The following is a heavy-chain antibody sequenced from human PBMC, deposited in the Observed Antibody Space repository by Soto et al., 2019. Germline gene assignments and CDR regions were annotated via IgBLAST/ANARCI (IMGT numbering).Heavy chain of an antibody. J-gene: IGHJ5*02. D-gene: IGHD2-15*01. Sequence: QVQLQESGPGLVKPSQTLSLTCTVSGGSISSGDYYWSWIRQPPGKGLEWIGYIYYSGSTYYNPSLKSRVTISVDTSKHQCSLKLSSVTAADTAVYYCARSVVVAATQFDPWGQGTLVTVSS. V-gene: IGHV4-30-4*01. CDR3: ARSVVVAATQFDP. CDR1: GGSISSGDYY. CDR2: IYYSGST.